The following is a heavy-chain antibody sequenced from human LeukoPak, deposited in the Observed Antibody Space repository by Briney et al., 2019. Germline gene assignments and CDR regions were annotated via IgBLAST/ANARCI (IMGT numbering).Heavy chain of an antibody. CDR2: FDPEDGET. Sequence: GASVEVSCKVSGYTLTELSMHWVRQAPGKGLEWMGGFDPEDGETIYAQKFQGRATMTEDTSTDTAYMELSSLRSEDTAVYYCATSPRFGFWSGYYTDLDYWGQGTLVTVSS. V-gene: IGHV1-24*01. CDR1: GYTLTELS. CDR3: ATSPRFGFWSGYYTDLDY. D-gene: IGHD3-3*01. J-gene: IGHJ4*02.